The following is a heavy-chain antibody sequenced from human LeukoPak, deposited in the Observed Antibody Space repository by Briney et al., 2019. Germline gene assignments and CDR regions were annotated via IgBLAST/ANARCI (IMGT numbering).Heavy chain of an antibody. Sequence: PGRSLRPSCAASGFTFSSYGMHWVRQAPGKGLEWVAVISYDGSNKYYADSVKGRFTISRDNSKNTLYLQMNSLRAEDTAVYYCAKDSSSFELDYWGQGNLVTVSS. J-gene: IGHJ4*02. D-gene: IGHD6-6*01. CDR1: GFTFSSYG. CDR3: AKDSSSFELDY. CDR2: ISYDGSNK. V-gene: IGHV3-30*18.